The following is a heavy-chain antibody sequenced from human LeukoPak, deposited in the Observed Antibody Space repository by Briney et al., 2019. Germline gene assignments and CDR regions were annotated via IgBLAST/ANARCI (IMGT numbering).Heavy chain of an antibody. D-gene: IGHD3-10*01. CDR3: AKYVGWFGESYGMDV. J-gene: IGHJ6*04. CDR1: GFTFCSYG. CDR2: ISGSGGST. Sequence: GGALRLSCAAPGFTFCSYGMSRGRPAPGEGVEGGSAISGSGGSTYYADSVKGRFTISRDNSKNTLYLQMNSLRAEDTAVYYCAKYVGWFGESYGMDVWGKGTTVTV. V-gene: IGHV3-23*01.